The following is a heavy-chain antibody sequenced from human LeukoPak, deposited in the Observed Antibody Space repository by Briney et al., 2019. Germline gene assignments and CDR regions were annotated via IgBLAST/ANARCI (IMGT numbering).Heavy chain of an antibody. J-gene: IGHJ6*03. D-gene: IGHD3-10*01. Sequence: PGGSLRLSCAASGFTFSSYGIHWVRQAPGKGLEWVAFIRYDGSNKYYTDSVKGRFTISRDNSKNTLYLQMNSLRAEDTAVYYCAKPLWFGENYYYYYMDVWGKGTTVTISS. CDR3: AKPLWFGENYYYYYMDV. CDR2: IRYDGSNK. CDR1: GFTFSSYG. V-gene: IGHV3-30*02.